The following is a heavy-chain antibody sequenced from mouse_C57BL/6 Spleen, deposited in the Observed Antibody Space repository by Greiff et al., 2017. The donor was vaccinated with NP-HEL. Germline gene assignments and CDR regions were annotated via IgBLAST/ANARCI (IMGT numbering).Heavy chain of an antibody. CDR3: ATYDGYYARDY. CDR1: GYAFSSSW. Sequence: QVQLQQSGPELVKPGASVKISCKASGYAFSSSWMNWVKQRPGKGLEWIGRIYPGDGDTNYNGKFKGKATLTADKSSRTAYMQLSSLTSEDSAVYFCATYDGYYARDYWGQGTSVTVSS. CDR2: IYPGDGDT. D-gene: IGHD2-3*01. V-gene: IGHV1-82*01. J-gene: IGHJ4*01.